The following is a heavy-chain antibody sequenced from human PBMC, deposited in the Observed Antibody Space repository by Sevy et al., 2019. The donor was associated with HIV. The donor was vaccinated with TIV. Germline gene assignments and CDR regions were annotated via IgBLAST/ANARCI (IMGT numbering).Heavy chain of an antibody. J-gene: IGHJ6*03. Sequence: GGSLRLSCAASGFTFSSYWMSWVRQAPGKGLEWVANIKQDGSEKYYVDSVKGRFTISRDNAKNSLYLQMNSLRAEDTAVYYCARAYSSGWYRYYYYYMDVWGKWTTVTVSS. V-gene: IGHV3-7*03. CDR1: GFTFSSYW. CDR3: ARAYSSGWYRYYYYYMDV. D-gene: IGHD6-19*01. CDR2: IKQDGSEK.